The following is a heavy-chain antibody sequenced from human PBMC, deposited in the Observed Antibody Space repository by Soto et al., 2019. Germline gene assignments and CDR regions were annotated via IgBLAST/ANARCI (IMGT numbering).Heavy chain of an antibody. J-gene: IGHJ5*02. Sequence: PGGSLRLSCAPSGFSVSSRHIIFVRQAPGKGLEWVSVIYSGGATDYAGSVKGRFTISRDRSKNTVYLQMDGLRTEDTAVYHCAKLGPYGSESYSFRYPWIAPWGKGTLVTVSS. D-gene: IGHD3-10*01. CDR3: AKLGPYGSESYSFRYPWIAP. V-gene: IGHV3-53*01. CDR1: GFSVSSRH. CDR2: IYSGGAT.